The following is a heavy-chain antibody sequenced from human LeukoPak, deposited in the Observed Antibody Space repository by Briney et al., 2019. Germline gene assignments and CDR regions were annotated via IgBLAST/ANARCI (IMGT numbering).Heavy chain of an antibody. V-gene: IGHV3-11*04. Sequence: GGSLRLSCATAGFTFSDYYMSWIRQAPGKGLEWVSYISSSGSPIYYADCGKGRFTISRDNAKNTLYLQMNSLRAEDTAVYYCARSGRGCAFDIWGHGTMVTVSS. CDR3: ARSGRGCAFDI. D-gene: IGHD1-26*01. CDR1: GFTFSDYY. CDR2: ISSSGSPI. J-gene: IGHJ3*02.